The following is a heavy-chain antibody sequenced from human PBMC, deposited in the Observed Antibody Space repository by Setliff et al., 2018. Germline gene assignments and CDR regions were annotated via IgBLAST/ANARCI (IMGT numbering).Heavy chain of an antibody. J-gene: IGHJ4*02. Sequence: ASVKVSCKAADYTFLSYGLSWVRQAPGQGLEWMGWISVYTGKTDYAQNFQGRVTMTTDTSTSTGYMELRSLRYDDTAVYYCARAPRLEWILPTFDYWGQGTPVTVSS. CDR1: DYTFLSYG. D-gene: IGHD3-3*01. CDR2: ISVYTGKT. V-gene: IGHV1-18*01. CDR3: ARAPRLEWILPTFDY.